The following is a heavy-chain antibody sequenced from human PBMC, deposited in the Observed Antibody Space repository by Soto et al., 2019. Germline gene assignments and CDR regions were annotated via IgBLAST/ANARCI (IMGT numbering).Heavy chain of an antibody. CDR1: GYTFTTIR. J-gene: IGHJ5*01. V-gene: IGHV1-18*01. Sequence: QVQLVQSAAEVGKPGASVKVSCKASGYTFTTIRLSWVRQAPGQGLEWMGWIRPHNGDTQYAQKFQGRVTMTADTSPTTAYMEVRSLRPAYPAVFYCARDRSGWYDFWGQVTLVTVSS. CDR3: ARDRSGWYDF. CDR2: IRPHNGDT. D-gene: IGHD6-19*01.